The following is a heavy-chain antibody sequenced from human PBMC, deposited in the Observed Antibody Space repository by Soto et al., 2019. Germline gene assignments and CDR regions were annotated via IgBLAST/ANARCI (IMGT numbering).Heavy chain of an antibody. Sequence: QVQLVQSGPEVKKPGASVKVSCKGSGYTFSNYGVTWVRQAPGQGLERLGWVSAYNRNTDYAQEFEDRATMTIDTSSNTAYVELRGRTPDDTAVYYWARERRWEPLLYWGQGTL. D-gene: IGHD1-26*01. V-gene: IGHV1-18*01. CDR2: VSAYNRNT. CDR1: GYTFSNYG. J-gene: IGHJ4*02. CDR3: ARERRWEPLLY.